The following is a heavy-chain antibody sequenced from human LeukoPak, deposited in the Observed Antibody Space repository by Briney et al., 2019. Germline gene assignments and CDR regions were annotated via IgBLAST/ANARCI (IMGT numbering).Heavy chain of an antibody. Sequence: QPGGSLRLSCSASGFTFSSYAMHWVRQAPGKGLEYVSAISSNGGSTYYADSVKGRFTISRDNSKNTLYLQMSSLRAEDTAVYYCVKDEYSSGWFGPTPPGALDIWGQGTMVTVSS. CDR2: ISSNGGST. CDR1: GFTFSSYA. D-gene: IGHD6-19*01. J-gene: IGHJ3*02. CDR3: VKDEYSSGWFGPTPPGALDI. V-gene: IGHV3-64D*06.